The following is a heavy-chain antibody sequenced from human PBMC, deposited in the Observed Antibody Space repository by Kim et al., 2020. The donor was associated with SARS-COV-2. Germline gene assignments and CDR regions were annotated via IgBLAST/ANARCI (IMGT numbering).Heavy chain of an antibody. V-gene: IGHV3-7*01. D-gene: IGHD2-2*01. Sequence: GGSLRLSCAASGFTFSNYGMTWVRQAPGKGLEWVANINTSGSENYYVDSVRGRFTISRDNARDSLYLQVNSLRAEDTAIYYCARHDGISSSTCPLDYWGQGTLVTVSS. J-gene: IGHJ4*02. CDR2: INTSGSEN. CDR1: GFTFSNYG. CDR3: ARHDGISSSTCPLDY.